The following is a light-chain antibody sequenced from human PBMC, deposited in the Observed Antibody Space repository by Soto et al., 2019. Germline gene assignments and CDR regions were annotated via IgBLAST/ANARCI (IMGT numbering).Light chain of an antibody. J-gene: IGKJ1*01. V-gene: IGKV3-20*01. CDR2: GAS. Sequence: EIVLTPAPGTPSLSQGERATLSCWASQSVSSSYLAWYQQKPGQAPRLLIYGASSRATGIPDRFSGSGSGTDFTLTISRLEPEDFAVYYCQQYGSSPWTFGQGTKVDIK. CDR1: QSVSSSY. CDR3: QQYGSSPWT.